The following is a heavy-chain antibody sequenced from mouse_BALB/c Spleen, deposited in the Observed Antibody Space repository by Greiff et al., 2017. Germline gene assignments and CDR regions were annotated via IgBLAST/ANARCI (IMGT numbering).Heavy chain of an antibody. CDR2: IWSGGST. D-gene: IGHD1-1*01. CDR3: ARNCYYGSSYLYAMDY. Sequence: VQLQQSGPGLVQPSQSLSITCTVSGFSLTSYGVHWVRQSPGKGLEWLGVIWSGGSTDYNAAFISRLSISKDNSKSQVFFKMNSLQANDTAIYYCARNCYYGSSYLYAMDYWGQGTSVTVSS. V-gene: IGHV2-2*02. J-gene: IGHJ4*01. CDR1: GFSLTSYG.